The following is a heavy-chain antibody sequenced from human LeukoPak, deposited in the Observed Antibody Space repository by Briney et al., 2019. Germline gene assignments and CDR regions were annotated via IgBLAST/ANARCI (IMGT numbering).Heavy chain of an antibody. CDR2: ISSSGSTI. J-gene: IGHJ4*02. CDR3: ARELYDILTGYYGGYFDY. CDR1: GFTFSSYE. Sequence: GGCLRLSCAASGFTFSSYEMNWVRQAPGKGLEWVSYISSSGSTIYYADSVKGRFTISRDNAKNSLYLQMNSLRAEDTAVYYCARELYDILTGYYGGYFDYWGQGTLVTVSS. D-gene: IGHD3-9*01. V-gene: IGHV3-48*03.